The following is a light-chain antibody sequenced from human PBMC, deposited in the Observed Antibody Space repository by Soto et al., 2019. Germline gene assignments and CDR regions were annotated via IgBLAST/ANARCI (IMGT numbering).Light chain of an antibody. CDR1: QSVRSN. Sequence: EIVMTQSPATLSVSPVDRAALSCRASQSVRSNVAWYQQKPGQAPRLLIYGASTRATGIPARFSGSGSGTEFTLTISSLQSEDFVVYYCQQYSNWPLLSFGGGTKVDIK. J-gene: IGKJ4*01. CDR2: GAS. V-gene: IGKV3D-15*01. CDR3: QQYSNWPLLS.